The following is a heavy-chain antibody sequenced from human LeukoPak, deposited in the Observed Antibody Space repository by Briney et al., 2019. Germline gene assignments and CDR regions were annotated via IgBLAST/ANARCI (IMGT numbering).Heavy chain of an antibody. J-gene: IGHJ4*02. V-gene: IGHV4-39*01. CDR3: GRQRAGATDY. CDR2: IYYSGTT. D-gene: IGHD1-26*01. CDR1: GGSISSTTYY. Sequence: SETLSLTCTVSGGSISSTTYYWGWIRQPPGKGLEWIGTIYYSGTTSYNPSPKSRVTMSVDTSKNQFSLKLSSVTAADTGVYYCGRQRAGATDYWGQGTLVTVSS.